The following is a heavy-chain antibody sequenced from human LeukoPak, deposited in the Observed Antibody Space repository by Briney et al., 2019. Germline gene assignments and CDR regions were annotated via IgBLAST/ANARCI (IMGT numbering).Heavy chain of an antibody. CDR3: ARHPNYYDSSGYYRGDYFDY. J-gene: IGHJ4*02. CDR1: GYSFTTYL. V-gene: IGHV5-51*01. D-gene: IGHD3-22*01. Sequence: GEALKISCKGSGYSFTTYLIGWVRQMPGKGLEWMGIIYPGDSDTRYSPSLQGQVAISADKSISTAYLQWSSLKASDTAMYYCARHPNYYDSSGYYRGDYFDYWGQGTLVTVSS. CDR2: IYPGDSDT.